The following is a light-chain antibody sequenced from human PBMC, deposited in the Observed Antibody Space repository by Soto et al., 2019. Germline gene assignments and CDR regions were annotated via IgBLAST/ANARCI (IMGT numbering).Light chain of an antibody. V-gene: IGKV1-9*01. CDR3: QQYNSYS. Sequence: DIQLTQSPSFLSASVGDRVTITCRASQGTSSYLAWFQQKPGRAPKLLIYGASTLQSGVPARFSGSGSGTDFTLTISNLQPEDFATYYCQQYNSYSFGQGTKV. CDR2: GAS. J-gene: IGKJ1*01. CDR1: QGTSSY.